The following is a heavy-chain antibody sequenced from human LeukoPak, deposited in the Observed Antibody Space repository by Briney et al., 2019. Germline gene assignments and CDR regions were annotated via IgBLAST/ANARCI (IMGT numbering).Heavy chain of an antibody. D-gene: IGHD3-10*01. CDR1: GFTFSTYD. CDR2: ISGSGGST. V-gene: IGHV3-23*01. J-gene: IGHJ3*02. CDR3: AKLGLWFGELLDAFHI. Sequence: GGSLRLSCAASGFTFSTYDMTWVRQAPGKGLAWVSAISGSGGSTYYADSVKGRFTIPRDNPKNTLFLQMNSLRAEDTAVYYCAKLGLWFGELLDAFHIWGQGTMVTVSS.